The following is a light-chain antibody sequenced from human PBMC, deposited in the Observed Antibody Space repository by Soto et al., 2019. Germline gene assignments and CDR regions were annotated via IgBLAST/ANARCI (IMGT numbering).Light chain of an antibody. V-gene: IGKV3-15*01. CDR3: QQYNNWPRT. Sequence: DIVMTQYPVTLSVSPGDRAALSCRASQSVGHNLAWFQQKPGQAPRHLIYGASARATGIPDRFSGSGFGTEFTLTISSLQSEDLAVYYCQQYNNWPRTFGQGTKVEMK. J-gene: IGKJ1*01. CDR1: QSVGHN. CDR2: GAS.